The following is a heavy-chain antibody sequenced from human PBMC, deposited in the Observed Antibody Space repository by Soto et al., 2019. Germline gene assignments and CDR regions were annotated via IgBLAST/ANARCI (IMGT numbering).Heavy chain of an antibody. Sequence: QPGGSLRLSCAASGFTFSSYGMHWVRQAPGKGLEWVAVISYDGSNKYYADSVKGRFTISRDNSKNTLYLQMNSLRAEDTAVYYCAKVRLLWFGEPPDYYYGMDVWGQGTTVTVSS. CDR1: GFTFSSYG. J-gene: IGHJ6*02. D-gene: IGHD3-10*01. CDR2: ISYDGSNK. CDR3: AKVRLLWFGEPPDYYYGMDV. V-gene: IGHV3-30*18.